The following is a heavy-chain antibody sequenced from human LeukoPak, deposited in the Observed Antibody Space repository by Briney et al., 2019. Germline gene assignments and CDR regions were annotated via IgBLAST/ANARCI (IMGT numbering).Heavy chain of an antibody. J-gene: IGHJ4*02. Sequence: SETLSLTCAVSGYSISSGYYWIWIRQPPGKGLEWIATIHHSGMTYYNPSLKSRVTISVDTSKNQFSLKLSSVTAAGTAVYYCARYTGTNWGYSFDYWGQGTLVTVSS. V-gene: IGHV4-38-2*01. CDR2: IHHSGMT. CDR1: GYSISSGYY. D-gene: IGHD7-27*01. CDR3: ARYTGTNWGYSFDY.